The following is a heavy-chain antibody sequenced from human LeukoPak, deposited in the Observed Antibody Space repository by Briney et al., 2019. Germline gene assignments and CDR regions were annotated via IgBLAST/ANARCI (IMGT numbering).Heavy chain of an antibody. CDR1: GGSIRSSSYY. J-gene: IGHJ4*02. CDR2: IYYSGST. V-gene: IGHV4-39*01. D-gene: IGHD1-26*01. CDR3: ARVWTDSGSYYDDRGAFDY. Sequence: SETLSLTCTVSGGSIRSSSYYWGWIRQPPGKGLEWIGSIYYSGSTYYNPSLKSRVTISADTSKKQFSLKLSSVTAADTALYYCARVWTDSGSYYDDRGAFDYWGQGTLVTVSS.